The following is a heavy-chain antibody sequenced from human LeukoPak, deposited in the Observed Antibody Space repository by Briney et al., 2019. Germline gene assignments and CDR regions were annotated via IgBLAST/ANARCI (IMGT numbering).Heavy chain of an antibody. J-gene: IGHJ4*02. V-gene: IGHV3-53*01. CDR3: ARALIGYYFDY. CDR1: GFTVSSYY. Sequence: GGSLRLSCAASGFTVSSYYMNWVRQAPGKELEWVSVIYTGGGRYYADSVRGRFTISRDNSKNSLYLQMNSLRAEDTAVYYCARALIGYYFDYWGQGTLVTVSS. CDR2: IYTGGGR. D-gene: IGHD2-8*01.